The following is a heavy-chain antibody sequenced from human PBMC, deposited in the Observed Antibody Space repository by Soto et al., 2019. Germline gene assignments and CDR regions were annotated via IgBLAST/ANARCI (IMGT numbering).Heavy chain of an antibody. CDR1: GFTFSSYS. CDR3: ARDLVYYYDSSGYLV. Sequence: EVQLVESGGGLVQPGGSLRLSCAASGFTFSSYSMNWVRQAPGKGLEWVSYISSSSSTIYYADSVKGRFTISRDNAKNSLYLKMNSLRDEDTAVYYCARDLVYYYDSSGYLVWGQGTLVTVSS. V-gene: IGHV3-48*02. J-gene: IGHJ4*02. CDR2: ISSSSSTI. D-gene: IGHD3-22*01.